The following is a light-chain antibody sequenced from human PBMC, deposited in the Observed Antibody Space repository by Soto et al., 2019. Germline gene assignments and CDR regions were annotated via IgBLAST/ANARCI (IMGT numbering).Light chain of an antibody. CDR1: SSDVGGYNY. CDR2: EVS. V-gene: IGLV2-8*01. J-gene: IGLJ3*02. CDR3: NAYAGSNNWV. Sequence: QSALTQPPSASGSPGQSVTISCTGTSSDVGGYNYVSWYRQHPGKAPKLIIYEVSKWPSGIPDRFSGSKSGNTASLTVSGLQAEDEADYYCNAYAGSNNWVFGGGTKLTVL.